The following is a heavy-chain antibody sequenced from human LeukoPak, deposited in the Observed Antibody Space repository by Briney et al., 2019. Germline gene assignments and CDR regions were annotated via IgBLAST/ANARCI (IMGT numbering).Heavy chain of an antibody. Sequence: PGGSLRLSCEGSGFTISSYAMSWVRQAPRKGLEWVSAINGGGGLTYYADSVKGRFTISRDNSKNTLYLQMNSLRAEDTAVYYCAKSGGGDCTGDYCINWFDPWGQGTLVTVSS. V-gene: IGHV3-23*01. D-gene: IGHD2-8*02. CDR3: AKSGGGDCTGDYCINWFDP. J-gene: IGHJ5*02. CDR2: INGGGGLT. CDR1: GFTISSYA.